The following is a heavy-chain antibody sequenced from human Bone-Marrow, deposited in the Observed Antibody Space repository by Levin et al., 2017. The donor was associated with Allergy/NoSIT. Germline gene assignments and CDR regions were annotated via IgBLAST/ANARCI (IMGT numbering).Heavy chain of an antibody. Sequence: GGSLRLSCVASGYTFSDYAINWVRQAPGKGLEWLSYISGGSSALYYADSVKGRFTVSRDEARNSLSLQMDSLKDEDSAMYYCVRDNGAPDYWGQGTLVTVSS. CDR1: GYTFSDYA. CDR3: VRDNGAPDY. J-gene: IGHJ4*02. D-gene: IGHD2-8*01. CDR2: ISGGSSAL. V-gene: IGHV3-48*02.